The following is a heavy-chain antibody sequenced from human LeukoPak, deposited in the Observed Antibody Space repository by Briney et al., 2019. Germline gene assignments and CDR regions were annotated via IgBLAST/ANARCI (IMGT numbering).Heavy chain of an antibody. CDR1: GFTFSSYG. CDR3: AKAQLGPGAYGMDV. J-gene: IGHJ6*02. Sequence: GGSLRLSCAASGFTFSSYGMHWVRQAPGKGLEWVAAISYDGSNKYYGDSVKGRFTISRDNSKNTLYLQMNSLRAEDTAVYYCAKAQLGPGAYGMDVWGQGTTVTLSS. D-gene: IGHD7-27*01. V-gene: IGHV3-30*18. CDR2: ISYDGSNK.